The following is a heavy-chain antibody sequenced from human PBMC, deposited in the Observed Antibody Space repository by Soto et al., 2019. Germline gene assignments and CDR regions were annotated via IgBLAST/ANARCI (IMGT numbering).Heavy chain of an antibody. CDR3: AKEYGSTWIDH. V-gene: IGHV3-30*18. D-gene: IGHD6-13*01. CDR2: MSYDGTKQ. Sequence: LRLSCAASGFTFSTYGMHWVRQAPGKGLEWVAAMSYDGTKQYYVDSVKGRFTISRDNSRNTLFLQLNSLRDEDTAVYYCAKEYGSTWIDHWGQGTPVTVSS. CDR1: GFTFSTYG. J-gene: IGHJ4*02.